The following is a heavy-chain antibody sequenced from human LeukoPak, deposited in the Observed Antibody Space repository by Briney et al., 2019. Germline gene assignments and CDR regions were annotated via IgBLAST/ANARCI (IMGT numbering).Heavy chain of an antibody. V-gene: IGHV1-24*01. Sequence: ASVKVSCKVSGYTLTELSMHWVRQAPGKGLEWMGGFDPEDGETIYAQKFQGRVTITADESTSTAYMELSSLRSEDTAVYYCARGMVEMARIIFDYWGQGTLVTVSS. J-gene: IGHJ4*02. D-gene: IGHD5-24*01. CDR1: GYTLTELS. CDR2: FDPEDGET. CDR3: ARGMVEMARIIFDY.